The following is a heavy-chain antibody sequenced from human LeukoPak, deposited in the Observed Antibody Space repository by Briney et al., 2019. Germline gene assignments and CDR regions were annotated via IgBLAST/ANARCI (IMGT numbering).Heavy chain of an antibody. Sequence: GESLKIYCNGSGYSFTSYWIGSVRQMPGEGLEWMGILYPGDSDTRYSPSFQGQVTISADKSISTAYLQWSSLKASDTAMYYCARGNYGDYSNWGQGTLVTVSS. CDR2: LYPGDSDT. D-gene: IGHD4-17*01. J-gene: IGHJ4*02. CDR3: ARGNYGDYSN. CDR1: GYSFTSYW. V-gene: IGHV5-51*01.